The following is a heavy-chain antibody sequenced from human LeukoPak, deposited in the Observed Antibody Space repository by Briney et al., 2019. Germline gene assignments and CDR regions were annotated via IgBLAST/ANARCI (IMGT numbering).Heavy chain of an antibody. CDR1: GFTFSSYA. V-gene: IGHV3-30-3*01. J-gene: IGHJ4*02. Sequence: PGRSLRLSCAASGFTFSSYAMHWVRQAPGKGLEWVAVISYDGSNKYYADSVKGRFTISRDNSKNTLYLQMNSLRAEDTAVYYCARGVGYGDYPTYWGQGTLVTVSS. CDR3: ARGVGYGDYPTY. CDR2: ISYDGSNK. D-gene: IGHD4-17*01.